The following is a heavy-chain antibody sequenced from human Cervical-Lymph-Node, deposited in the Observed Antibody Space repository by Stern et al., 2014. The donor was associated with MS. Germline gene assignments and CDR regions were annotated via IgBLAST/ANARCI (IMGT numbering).Heavy chain of an antibody. J-gene: IGHJ4*02. V-gene: IGHV5-51*01. D-gene: IGHD4-17*01. CDR3: ARDYGDYAFDY. Sequence: EVQLVESGAEVKKPGESLKISCKGSGYSFTANWIAWVRQMPGKGLEWMGIIYPGYSETRYSPSFQGQVTISADKSISTAYLQWSSLKASDTAMYYCARDYGDYAFDYWGQGTLVTVSS. CDR2: IYPGYSET. CDR1: GYSFTANW.